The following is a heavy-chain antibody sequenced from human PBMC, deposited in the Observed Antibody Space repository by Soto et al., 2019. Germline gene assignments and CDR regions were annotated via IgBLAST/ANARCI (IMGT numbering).Heavy chain of an antibody. Sequence: VGSLRLSCAASGFTFSSYGMHWVRQAPGKGLEWVAVISYDGSNKYYADSVKGRFTISRDNSKNTLYLQMNSLRAEDTAVYYCAKDPCGGGSCYTIGAVYWGQGTLVTVSS. CDR2: ISYDGSNK. J-gene: IGHJ4*02. D-gene: IGHD2-15*01. V-gene: IGHV3-30*18. CDR1: GFTFSSYG. CDR3: AKDPCGGGSCYTIGAVY.